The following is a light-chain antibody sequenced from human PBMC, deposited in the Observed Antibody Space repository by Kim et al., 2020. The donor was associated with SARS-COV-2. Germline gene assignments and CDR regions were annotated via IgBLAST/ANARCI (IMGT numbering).Light chain of an antibody. J-gene: IGKJ1*01. CDR2: AAS. Sequence: ASVGHRATITCRASQDIANSLAWYQQKPGKVPQVLIYAASTLQSGVPSRFSGSGSGTEFTLTIGSLQTEDVATYYCQKYNSAPWTFGPGTKVDIK. CDR3: QKYNSAPWT. CDR1: QDIANS. V-gene: IGKV1-27*01.